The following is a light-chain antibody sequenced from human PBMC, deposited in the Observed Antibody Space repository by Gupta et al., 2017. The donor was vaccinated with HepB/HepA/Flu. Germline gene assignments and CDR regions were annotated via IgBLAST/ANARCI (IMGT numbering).Light chain of an antibody. CDR1: SSNIGSNY. CDR3: SAWDDSLSGYEV. J-gene: IGLJ2*01. CDR2: LNN. Sequence: QSMLTQPASASGAPGQTVNISCSGSSSNIGSNYVYWYQQLPGMAPQLLLFLNNQRASTVPDRFSGSKSGTSASPAISGLRSEDEGRDVGSAWDDSLSGYEVFGGGTQLTVL. V-gene: IGLV1-47*01.